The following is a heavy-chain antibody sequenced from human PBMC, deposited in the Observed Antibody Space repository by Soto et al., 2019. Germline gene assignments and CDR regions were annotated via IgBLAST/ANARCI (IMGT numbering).Heavy chain of an antibody. D-gene: IGHD6-13*01. CDR1: GGSISSGGYY. CDR3: ARALRIAAAFGLYYFDY. CDR2: IYYSGST. J-gene: IGHJ4*02. Sequence: SETLSLTCTVSGGSISSGGYYWSWIRQHPGKGLEWIGYIYYSGSTYYNPSLKSRVTISVDTSKNQFSLKLSSVTAADTAVYYCARALRIAAAFGLYYFDYWGQGTLVTVSS. V-gene: IGHV4-31*03.